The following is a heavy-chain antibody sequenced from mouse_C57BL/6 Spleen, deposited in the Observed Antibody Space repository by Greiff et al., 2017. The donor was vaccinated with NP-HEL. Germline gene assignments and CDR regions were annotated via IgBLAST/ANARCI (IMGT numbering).Heavy chain of an antibody. D-gene: IGHD1-1*01. Sequence: QVQLQQPGAELVMPGASVKLSCKASGYTFTSYWMHWVKQRPGPGLEWIGEIDPSDSYTNYNQKFKGKSTLTVDKSSSTAYMQLSSLTSEDSAVYYCARGPSYYGSSYWYFDVWGTGTTVTVSS. J-gene: IGHJ1*03. V-gene: IGHV1-69*01. CDR2: IDPSDSYT. CDR1: GYTFTSYW. CDR3: ARGPSYYGSSYWYFDV.